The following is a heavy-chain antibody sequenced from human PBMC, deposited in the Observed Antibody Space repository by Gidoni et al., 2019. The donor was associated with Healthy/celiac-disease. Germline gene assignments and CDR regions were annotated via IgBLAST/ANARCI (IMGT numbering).Heavy chain of an antibody. D-gene: IGHD6-19*01. J-gene: IGHJ4*02. CDR2: ISSRSSTI. Sequence: EVQLVESGGGLVQPGGSLRLSCAADGFTFSSESMNWVRQAPGKGLEWVSYISSRSSTIYYADSVKGRFTISRDNAKNSLYLQMNSLRAEDTAVYYCARDPLPIAVAGPNQIDYWGQGTLVTVSS. CDR3: ARDPLPIAVAGPNQIDY. CDR1: GFTFSSES. V-gene: IGHV3-48*01.